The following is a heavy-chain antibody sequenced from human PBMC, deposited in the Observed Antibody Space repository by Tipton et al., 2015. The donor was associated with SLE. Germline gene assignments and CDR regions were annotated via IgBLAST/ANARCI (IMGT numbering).Heavy chain of an antibody. V-gene: IGHV3-7*02. CDR2: IKQDGSEK. Sequence: SLRLSCAASGFTFSSYWMSWVRQAPGKGLEWVANIKQDGSEKYYVDSVKGRFTISRDNAKNSLYLQMNSLRAEDTALYYCARYAVAGKFDYWGQGTLVSVSS. CDR3: ARYAVAGKFDY. D-gene: IGHD6-19*01. J-gene: IGHJ4*02. CDR1: GFTFSSYW.